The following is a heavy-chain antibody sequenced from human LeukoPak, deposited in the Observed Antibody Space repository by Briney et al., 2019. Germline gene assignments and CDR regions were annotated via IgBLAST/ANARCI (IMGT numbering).Heavy chain of an antibody. CDR1: GFTFSSYE. V-gene: IGHV3-48*03. CDR3: AREIESFGYYDSSGYYRGSAFDI. J-gene: IGHJ3*02. CDR2: ISSSGSTI. Sequence: PGGSLRLSCAASGFTFSSYEMNWVRQAPGKGLEWVSYISSSGSTIYYADSVKGRFTISRDNAKNSLYLQMNSLRAEDTAVYYCAREIESFGYYDSSGYYRGSAFDIWGQGTMVTVSS. D-gene: IGHD3-22*01.